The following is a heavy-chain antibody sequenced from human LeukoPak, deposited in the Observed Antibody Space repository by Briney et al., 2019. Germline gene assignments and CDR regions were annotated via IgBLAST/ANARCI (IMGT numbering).Heavy chain of an antibody. CDR3: ASLTATWIRSRDEDFDY. CDR1: GFTFSSYS. D-gene: IGHD5-18*01. V-gene: IGHV3-21*01. J-gene: IGHJ4*02. CDR2: ISSSSSYI. Sequence: PGGSLRLSCAASGFTFSSYSMNWVRQAPGKGLEWVSSISSSSSYIYYADSVKGRFTISRDNAKNSLYLQMNSLRAEDTAVYYCASLTATWIRSRDEDFDYWGQGTLVTVSS.